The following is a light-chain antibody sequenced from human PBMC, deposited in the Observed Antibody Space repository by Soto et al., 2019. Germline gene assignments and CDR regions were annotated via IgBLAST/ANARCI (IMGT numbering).Light chain of an antibody. CDR3: QQYNDWPLT. CDR1: QSVNNN. J-gene: IGKJ4*01. V-gene: IGKV3-15*01. Sequence: EIVMTQSPATLSVSPGERATLSCRAIQSVNNNLAWYQQKPGQAPRLLLYGASTRATGIPARFSGSGSATEFTLTISSLQSEDFAVYYCQQYNDWPLTFGGGTKVEI. CDR2: GAS.